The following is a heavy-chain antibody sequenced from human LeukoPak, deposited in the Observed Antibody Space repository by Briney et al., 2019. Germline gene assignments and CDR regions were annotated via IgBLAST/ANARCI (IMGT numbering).Heavy chain of an antibody. Sequence: GGSLRLSCAASGFTFDDYAMHWVRQAPGKGLEWVSGISWNSGSIGYADSVKGRFTISRDNAKNPLYLQMNSLRAEDTALYYCARGDVVVTAIQGDAFDIWGQGTMVTVSS. CDR2: ISWNSGSI. V-gene: IGHV3-9*01. CDR3: ARGDVVVTAIQGDAFDI. D-gene: IGHD2-21*02. CDR1: GFTFDDYA. J-gene: IGHJ3*02.